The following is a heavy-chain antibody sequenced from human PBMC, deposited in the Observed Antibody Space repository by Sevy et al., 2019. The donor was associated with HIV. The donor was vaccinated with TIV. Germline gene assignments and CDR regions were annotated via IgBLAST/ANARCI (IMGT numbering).Heavy chain of an antibody. CDR2: ISGSGGRT. J-gene: IGHJ3*02. Sequence: GGSLRLSCAASGFTFSSYAMSWVRQAPGKGLEWVSAISGSGGRTYYADSVKGRFTISRDNSKNTLYLQMNRLRAEDTAVYYCAKDKWGDSSGYYYFGAFDIWGQGTMVTVSS. CDR3: AKDKWGDSSGYYYFGAFDI. D-gene: IGHD3-22*01. V-gene: IGHV3-23*01. CDR1: GFTFSSYA.